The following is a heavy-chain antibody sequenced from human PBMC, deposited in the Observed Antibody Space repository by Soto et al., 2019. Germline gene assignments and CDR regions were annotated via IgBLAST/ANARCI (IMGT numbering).Heavy chain of an antibody. CDR1: GGTFSSYA. V-gene: IGHV1-69*06. J-gene: IGHJ5*02. D-gene: IGHD3-22*01. CDR3: AREGYYDSSGYYPNWFDP. Sequence: SMKVSCKDSGGTFSSYAISWVRQTPGQGLEWMGGIIPIFGTANYAQKFQGRVTITADKSTSTAYMELSSLRSEDTDVYYCAREGYYDSSGYYPNWFDPWGQGTLVTVSS. CDR2: IIPIFGTA.